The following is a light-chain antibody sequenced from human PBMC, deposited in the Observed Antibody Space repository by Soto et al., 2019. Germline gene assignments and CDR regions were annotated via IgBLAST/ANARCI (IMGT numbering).Light chain of an antibody. J-gene: IGKJ4*01. CDR3: QQYGSSPPGLT. CDR2: GAS. Sequence: EIVLTQSPGTLPLSPGERVTLSCRASQSVSSSYLAWYQQKPGQAPRLLIYGASSRATGIPDRFSSSGSGTDFTLTISRLEPEDFAVYYCQQYGSSPPGLTFGGGTKV. CDR1: QSVSSSY. V-gene: IGKV3-20*01.